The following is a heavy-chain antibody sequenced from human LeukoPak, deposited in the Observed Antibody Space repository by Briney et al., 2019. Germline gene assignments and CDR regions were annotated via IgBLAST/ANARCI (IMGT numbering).Heavy chain of an antibody. V-gene: IGHV4-4*02. Sequence: SETLSLTCDVSGGSISATNWWTWIRQPPGGGLEWIGEVHLNGRTHYSPSLESRVTMSADMSENHISLQLTSVTAVDTAVYYCAREGGFYRPLDYSGPGTLVIVSS. CDR3: AREGGFYRPLDY. CDR1: GGSISATNW. CDR2: VHLNGRT. D-gene: IGHD2/OR15-2a*01. J-gene: IGHJ4*02.